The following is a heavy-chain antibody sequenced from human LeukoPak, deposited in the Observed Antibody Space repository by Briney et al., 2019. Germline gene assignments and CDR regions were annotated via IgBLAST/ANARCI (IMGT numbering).Heavy chain of an antibody. D-gene: IGHD3-16*01. Sequence: PGGSLRLSCAASGFTFSSYAMTWVRQAPGKGLEWTSVISGGGTSTYYADSVKGRFTISRDNFKNTLYLQMHSLRAEDTAVFYCARDRDDYVWGSYLGAFEVWGHGTTVTVSS. CDR2: ISGGGTST. J-gene: IGHJ3*01. V-gene: IGHV3-23*01. CDR1: GFTFSSYA. CDR3: ARDRDDYVWGSYLGAFEV.